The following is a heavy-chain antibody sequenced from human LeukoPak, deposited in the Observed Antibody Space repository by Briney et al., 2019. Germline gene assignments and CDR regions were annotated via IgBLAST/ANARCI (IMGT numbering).Heavy chain of an antibody. CDR2: IRYDGSHK. CDR3: AKISGYYPFDY. CDR1: GFTFSTYG. V-gene: IGHV3-30*02. D-gene: IGHD3-22*01. J-gene: IGHJ4*02. Sequence: GGSLRLSCAASGFTFSTYGMHWVRQAPGKGLEWVAFIRYDGSHKYYTDSVKGRFTISRDNPKNTLYLQMNNLRAEDTALYYCAKISGYYPFDYWGQGTLVTVSS.